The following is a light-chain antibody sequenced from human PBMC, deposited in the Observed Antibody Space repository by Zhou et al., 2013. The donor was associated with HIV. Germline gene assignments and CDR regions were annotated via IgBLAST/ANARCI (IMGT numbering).Light chain of an antibody. CDR1: QNIMKF. J-gene: IGKJ4*01. CDR2: AAS. V-gene: IGKV1-39*01. Sequence: DIQMTQSPSSLSASVGDRVTITCRASQNIMKFLGWYQQKPGKAPQLLIYAASTLQSGVASRFSGSGSGTDFTLTISSLQPEDFATYYCQQGYESPPTFGGGTKVDMK. CDR3: QQGYESPPT.